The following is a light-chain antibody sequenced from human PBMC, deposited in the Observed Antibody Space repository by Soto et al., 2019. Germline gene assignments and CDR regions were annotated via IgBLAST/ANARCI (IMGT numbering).Light chain of an antibody. CDR3: QQYKNWPPWT. J-gene: IGKJ1*01. CDR2: GAS. Sequence: EIVMTQSPATLSVSPGESATLSCRASQSVGYDLAWYQQKPGQAPRLLIHGASTRATGIPARFSGSRSGTQFTLTISSLQSEDFAVYYCQQYKNWPPWTFGQGTKVEIK. V-gene: IGKV3-15*01. CDR1: QSVGYD.